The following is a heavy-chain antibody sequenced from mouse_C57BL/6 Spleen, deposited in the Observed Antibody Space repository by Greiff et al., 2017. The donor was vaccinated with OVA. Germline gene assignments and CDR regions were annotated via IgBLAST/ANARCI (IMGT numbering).Heavy chain of an antibody. CDR2: INPYNGGT. CDR1: GYTFTDYY. D-gene: IGHD2-2*01. J-gene: IGHJ4*01. Sequence: VQLQQSGPVLVKPGASVKMSCKASGYTFTDYYMNWVKQSHGKSLEWIGVINPYNGGTSYNQKFKGKATLTVDKSSSTAYMELNSLTSEDSAVYYCARGYGYDYYAMDYWGQGTSVTVSS. CDR3: ARGYGYDYYAMDY. V-gene: IGHV1-19*01.